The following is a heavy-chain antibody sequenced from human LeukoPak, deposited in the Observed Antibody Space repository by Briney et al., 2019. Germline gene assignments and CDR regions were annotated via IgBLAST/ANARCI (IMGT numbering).Heavy chain of an antibody. J-gene: IGHJ4*02. CDR3: ARDRGYSGYDGPRRGAFDY. V-gene: IGHV4-61*02. D-gene: IGHD5-12*01. Sequence: SSETLSLTCTVSGDSISSGSYYWSWIRQPAGKGLEWIGRVYTSGSTNYNPSLRSRVTISVDSSKNQFSLKLNSVTAADTAVYYCARDRGYSGYDGPRRGAFDYWGQGTLVTVSS. CDR2: VYTSGST. CDR1: GDSISSGSYY.